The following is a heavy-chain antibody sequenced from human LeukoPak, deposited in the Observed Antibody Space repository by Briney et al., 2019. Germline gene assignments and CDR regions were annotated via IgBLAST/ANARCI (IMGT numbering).Heavy chain of an antibody. J-gene: IGHJ6*03. CDR2: NXXCCST. V-gene: IGHV3-20*03. Sequence: NXXCCSTGYADSVKGRFTISRHNAKNSLYLQMNSLRAEDTALYYCARLNGVVVPAANYYYYMDVWGKGTTVTVSS. CDR3: ARLNGVVVPAANYYYYMDV. D-gene: IGHD2-2*01.